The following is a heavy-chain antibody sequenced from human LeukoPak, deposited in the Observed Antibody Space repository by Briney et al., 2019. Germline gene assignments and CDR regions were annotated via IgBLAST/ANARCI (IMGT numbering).Heavy chain of an antibody. V-gene: IGHV4-39*01. J-gene: IGHJ5*02. D-gene: IGHD5-18*01. CDR1: GGSISSSSYY. Sequence: SETLSLTCTVSGGSISSSSYYWGWIRQPPGKGLEWIGSIYYSGSTYYNPSLKSRVTISVDTSKNQFSLKLSSVTAADTAVYYCARGRTRRGYSYGSGHPWGQGTLVTVSS. CDR2: IYYSGST. CDR3: ARGRTRRGYSYGSGHP.